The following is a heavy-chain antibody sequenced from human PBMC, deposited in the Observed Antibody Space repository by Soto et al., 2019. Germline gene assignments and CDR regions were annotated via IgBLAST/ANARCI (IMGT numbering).Heavy chain of an antibody. CDR2: TYYRSKWYY. V-gene: IGHV6-1*01. J-gene: IGHJ6*02. Sequence: SQTLSLTCAIAGDSVSSNSAAWNWIRQSPSRGLEWLGRTYYRSKWYYGYAVSVKSRIAIKPDTSKNQFSLQLNSVTPEDTAVYYCARIHSSSSSDMDVWGQGTTVTVSS. CDR3: ARIHSSSSSDMDV. CDR1: GDSVSSNSAA. D-gene: IGHD6-6*01.